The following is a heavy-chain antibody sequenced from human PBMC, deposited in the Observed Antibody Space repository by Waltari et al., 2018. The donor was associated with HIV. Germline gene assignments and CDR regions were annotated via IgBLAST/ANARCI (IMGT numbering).Heavy chain of an antibody. D-gene: IGHD3-3*01. CDR1: GASFHAYY. CDR3: VRGPHTSIFGVVRYFQA. Sequence: VQLQQSGPGMLMPSETTSLTCAVYGASFHAYYWPSIHQSPENGLEWIGEIDHSGTTKYKRALKSRVTIAVDTSKNQCSLKWTSVTAADTGTYYGVRGPHTSIFGVVRYFQAWGQGTLGIVSS. CDR2: IDHSGTT. J-gene: IGHJ1*01. V-gene: IGHV4-34*02.